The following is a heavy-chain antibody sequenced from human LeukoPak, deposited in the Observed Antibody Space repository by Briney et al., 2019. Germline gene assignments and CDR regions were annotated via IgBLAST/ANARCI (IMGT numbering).Heavy chain of an antibody. CDR3: AKDLDYTTYGYYFDY. CDR1: GFTYRKSV. CDR2: FGSCCTFT. V-gene: IGHV3-23*01. Sequence: ATGFTYRKSVKHGGGRATEKGMEWVSVFGSCCTFTYYADSVKGRFPILRDNSRNTLYLQMNSLRADDTAVYYCAKDLDYTTYGYYFDYWGQGTLVTVSS. D-gene: IGHD4-11*01. J-gene: IGHJ4*02.